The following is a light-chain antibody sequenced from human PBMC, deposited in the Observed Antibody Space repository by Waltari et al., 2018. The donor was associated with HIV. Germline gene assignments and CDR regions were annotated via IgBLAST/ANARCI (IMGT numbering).Light chain of an antibody. CDR2: RSS. V-gene: IGLV1-47*01. Sequence: QSVLTQTPSASETPGQRVTIPCSGISPNIGKNIVYWYMHDPGTAPKLLRYRSSQRPSGVPDRVSGSKSGTSASLAISGLRSEDEADYYCAAWDDSLSAVLFGGGTKVTVL. J-gene: IGLJ2*01. CDR3: AAWDDSLSAVL. CDR1: SPNIGKNI.